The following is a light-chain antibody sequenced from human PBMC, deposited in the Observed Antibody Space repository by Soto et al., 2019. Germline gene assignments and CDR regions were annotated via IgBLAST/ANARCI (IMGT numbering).Light chain of an antibody. Sequence: DIQMTQSPSTLSASVGDRVTITCRASQSFSSSLAWYQQKPGKAPKLLIYEASRLESGVPSRFSGSGSGTEFTLTINSLQPDDFATYYCQQYESDSITFGQGTRLEIK. CDR3: QQYESDSIT. J-gene: IGKJ5*01. V-gene: IGKV1-5*03. CDR2: EAS. CDR1: QSFSSS.